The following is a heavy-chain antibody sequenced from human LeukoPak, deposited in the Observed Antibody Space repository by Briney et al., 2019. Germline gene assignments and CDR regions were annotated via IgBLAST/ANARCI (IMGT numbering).Heavy chain of an antibody. V-gene: IGHV3-74*01. D-gene: IGHD1-26*01. CDR3: ARGGSPPEALGDTFDI. J-gene: IGHJ3*02. CDR1: GFTFSSYW. Sequence: GGSLRLSCAASGFTFSSYWMHWVRRAPGKGLVWLSRINSDGSGTSYADSVKGRFTISRDNAKNTLSLQMNSLRAEDTAVYYCARGGSPPEALGDTFDIWGQGTMVTVSS. CDR2: INSDGSGT.